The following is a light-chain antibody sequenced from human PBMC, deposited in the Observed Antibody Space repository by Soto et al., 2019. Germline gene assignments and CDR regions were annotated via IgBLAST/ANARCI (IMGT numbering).Light chain of an antibody. J-gene: IGLJ1*01. V-gene: IGLV2-14*03. CDR2: DVS. Sequence: QSVLTQPASVSGSPGQSITISCTGTSSDVGGYNYVSWYQQHPGKAPKLMIYDVSNRPSGVSNRFSGSESGNTASLTISGLQAEDEADYYCSSYTSSSTYVFGNGTKVTVL. CDR1: SSDVGGYNY. CDR3: SSYTSSSTYV.